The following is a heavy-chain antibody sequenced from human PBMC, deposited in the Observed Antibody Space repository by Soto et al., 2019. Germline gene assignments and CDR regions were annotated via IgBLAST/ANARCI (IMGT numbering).Heavy chain of an antibody. CDR2: ISGSGGST. V-gene: IGHV3-23*01. CDR1: GFTFSSYA. D-gene: IGHD3-10*01. J-gene: IGHJ5*02. CDR3: ADTEDYYPFNWFDP. Sequence: EVQLLESGGGLVQPGGSLRLSCAASGFTFSSYAMSWVRQAPGKGLEWVSAISGSGGSTYYADSVKGRFTISRDNSNNTLYLQMNSLRAEDTAVYYCADTEDYYPFNWFDPWGQGTLVTVSS.